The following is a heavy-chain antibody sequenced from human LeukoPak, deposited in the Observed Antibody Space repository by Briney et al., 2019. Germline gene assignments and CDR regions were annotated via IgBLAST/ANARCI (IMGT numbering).Heavy chain of an antibody. J-gene: IGHJ3*02. CDR2: ISGSGGST. V-gene: IGHV3-23*01. CDR3: ARADLAGSAFDI. CDR1: GFTLSSYA. D-gene: IGHD6-19*01. Sequence: PGGSLRLSCAASGFTLSSYAMSWVRQAPGKGLEWVSAISGSGGSTYYADSVKGRFTISRDNSKNTLYLQMNSLRAEDTAVYYCARADLAGSAFDIWGQGTMVTVSS.